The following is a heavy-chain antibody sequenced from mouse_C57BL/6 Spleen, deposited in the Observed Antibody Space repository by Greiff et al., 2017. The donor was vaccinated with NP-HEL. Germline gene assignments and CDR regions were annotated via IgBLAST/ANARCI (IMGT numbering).Heavy chain of an antibody. CDR1: GFTFSDYG. D-gene: IGHD1-1*01. V-gene: IGHV5-17*01. CDR3: ARGDYGSRASYFDY. J-gene: IGHJ2*01. CDR2: ISSGSSTI. Sequence: DVMLVESGGGLVKPGGSLKLSCAASGFTFSDYGMHWVRQAPEKGLEWVAYISSGSSTIYYADTVKGRFTISRDNAKNTLFLQMTSLRSEDTAMYYCARGDYGSRASYFDYWGQGTTLTVSS.